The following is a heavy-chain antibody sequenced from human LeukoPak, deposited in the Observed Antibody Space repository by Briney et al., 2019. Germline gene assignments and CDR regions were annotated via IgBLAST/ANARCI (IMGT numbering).Heavy chain of an antibody. CDR1: GGSISSGGYY. J-gene: IGHJ5*02. V-gene: IGHV4-31*03. Sequence: PSQTLSLTCTVSGGSISSGGYYWSWLRQHPGKGLEWIGYIYYSGSTYYNPSLKSRVTISVDTSKNQFSLKLSSVTAADTAVYYCARETARYCTNGVCSRTPNPTNWFDPWGQGTLVTVSS. D-gene: IGHD2-8*01. CDR3: ARETARYCTNGVCSRTPNPTNWFDP. CDR2: IYYSGST.